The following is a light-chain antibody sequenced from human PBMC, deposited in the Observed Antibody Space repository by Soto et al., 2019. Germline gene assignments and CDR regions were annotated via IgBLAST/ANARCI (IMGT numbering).Light chain of an antibody. Sequence: QSVLTQPASVSGSPGQSITISCTGTSSDVGGYNYVSWYQQHPGKAPKFMIYDVSNRPSGVSNRFSGSKSGNTASLTISGLQAEDEADYCCSSYTTSNSSQIVFGTGTKVTVL. J-gene: IGLJ1*01. V-gene: IGLV2-14*01. CDR1: SSDVGGYNY. CDR2: DVS. CDR3: SSYTTSNSSQIV.